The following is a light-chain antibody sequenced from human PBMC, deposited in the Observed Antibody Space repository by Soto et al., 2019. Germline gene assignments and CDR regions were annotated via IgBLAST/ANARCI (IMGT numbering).Light chain of an antibody. Sequence: QSVLTQSPSASGTPGQRVTISCSGTSSNIGTNYVYWYQQLPGTAPKVLIYSNDKRPSGVPDRFSGSKSGTSASLAISGLRSEDEADYYCAAWDDSLSGPLFGGGTKL. V-gene: IGLV1-47*01. J-gene: IGLJ2*01. CDR2: SND. CDR3: AAWDDSLSGPL. CDR1: SSNIGTNY.